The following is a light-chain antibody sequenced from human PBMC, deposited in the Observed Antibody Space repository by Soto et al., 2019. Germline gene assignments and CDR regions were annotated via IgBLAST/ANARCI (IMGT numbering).Light chain of an antibody. CDR2: DVN. Sequence: QSVLTQPASVSGSPGQSNTISCTGTSSDIGGYKYVSWYQQHPGKVPKLLIYDVNNRPSGVSDRFSGSKSGNTASLTISGLQAEDEAEYYCCSYTSSTSLIFGGGTKVTVL. J-gene: IGLJ1*01. CDR3: CSYTSSTSLI. V-gene: IGLV2-14*03. CDR1: SSDIGGYKY.